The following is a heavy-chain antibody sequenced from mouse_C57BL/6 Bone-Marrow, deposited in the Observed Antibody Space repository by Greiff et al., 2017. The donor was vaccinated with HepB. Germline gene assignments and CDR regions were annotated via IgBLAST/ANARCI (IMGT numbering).Heavy chain of an antibody. Sequence: EVKLEESGGDLVKPGGSLKLSCAASGFTFSSYGMSWVRQTPDKRLEWVATISSGGSYTYYPDSVKGRFTISRDNAKNTLYLQMSSLKSEDTAMYYCARHGGLRDAMDYWGQGTSVTVSS. CDR3: ARHGGLRDAMDY. D-gene: IGHD3-1*01. CDR2: ISSGGSYT. CDR1: GFTFSSYG. J-gene: IGHJ4*01. V-gene: IGHV5-6*02.